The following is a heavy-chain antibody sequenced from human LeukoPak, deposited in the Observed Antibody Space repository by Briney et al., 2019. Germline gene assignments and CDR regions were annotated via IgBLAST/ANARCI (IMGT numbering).Heavy chain of an antibody. CDR2: IYTSGST. V-gene: IGHV4-61*02. D-gene: IGHD1-7*01. Sequence: SETLSLTCTVSGGSISSGSYYWSWIRQPAGKGLEWIGRIYTSGSTNYNPSLKSRVTISVDTSKNQFSLKLSSVTAADTAVYYCAGGTYYYVDYWGQGTLVTVSS. CDR1: GGSISSGSYY. J-gene: IGHJ4*02. CDR3: AGGTYYYVDY.